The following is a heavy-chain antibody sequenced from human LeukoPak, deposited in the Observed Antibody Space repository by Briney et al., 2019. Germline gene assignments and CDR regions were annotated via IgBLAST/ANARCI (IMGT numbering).Heavy chain of an antibody. CDR2: VFTSGST. V-gene: IGHV4-4*07. CDR1: GDSISNYY. D-gene: IGHD3-10*02. CDR3: ACAKLFGGRLSPGTRGAFDT. J-gene: IGHJ3*02. Sequence: SETLSLTCAVSGDSISNYYWTWIRQPAGKGLEWIAHVFTSGSTTYNTSLNSRVTMSVDTSKNQFSLNLTSVTAAATALYYCACAKLFGGRLSPGTRGAFDTGGRGTLVSVST.